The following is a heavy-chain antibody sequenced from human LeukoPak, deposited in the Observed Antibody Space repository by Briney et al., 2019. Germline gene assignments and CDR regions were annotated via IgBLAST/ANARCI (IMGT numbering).Heavy chain of an antibody. D-gene: IGHD3-22*01. Sequence: AAEQVSCKASGGTFSRYAIGWLRQAPGQEREWMERINPNLRGTTHEQKFHVRITMHRDTLLSTAYMELRRLRSEDPGVYHCAGYYCYDNSVCLPWGREPLVPVS. CDR1: GGTFSRYA. J-gene: IGHJ5*02. V-gene: IGHV1-2*05. CDR3: AGYYCYDNSVCLP. CDR2: INPNLRGT.